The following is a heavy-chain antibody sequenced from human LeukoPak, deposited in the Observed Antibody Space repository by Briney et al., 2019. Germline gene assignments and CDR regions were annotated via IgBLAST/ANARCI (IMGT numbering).Heavy chain of an antibody. D-gene: IGHD3-3*01. CDR2: MNPNSGNT. V-gene: IGHV1-8*01. J-gene: IGHJ6*03. CDR3: ARKNRITMFGVVGPYYMDV. Sequence: GASVKVSCKASGYTFTSYDINWVRQATGQGLEWMGWMNPNSGNTGYAQKFQGRVTMTRNTSISTAYMELSSLRSEDTAVYYCARKNRITMFGVVGPYYMDVWGKGTTVTVSS. CDR1: GYTFTSYD.